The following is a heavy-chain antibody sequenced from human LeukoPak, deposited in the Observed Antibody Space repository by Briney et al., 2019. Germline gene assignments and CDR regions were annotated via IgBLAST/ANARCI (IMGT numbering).Heavy chain of an antibody. V-gene: IGHV1-18*01. D-gene: IGHD1-26*01. CDR3: AKNRGATWWDLVDY. CDR1: GHTFTNFG. Sequence: ASVKVSCKASGHTFTNFGITWVRQAPGQGLEWMGWIGANSGNTNYAQKFQGRVTLSIDTSTSTAYIELRTLGSDDTAVYFCAKNRGATWWDLVDYWGQGTLVTVSS. CDR2: IGANSGNT. J-gene: IGHJ4*02.